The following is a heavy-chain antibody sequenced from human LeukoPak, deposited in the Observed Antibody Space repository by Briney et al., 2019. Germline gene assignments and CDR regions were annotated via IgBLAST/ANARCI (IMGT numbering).Heavy chain of an antibody. CDR3: GRLPELSRIAVAGTRYYYYMDV. Sequence: WETLSLTCAVGGGSFSGYYWSWIREPPGKGLEWSGEINHSGSTNYHPSLKSRVTISVETSNKQFVLKLGSVAADGTAGFLFGRLPELSRIAVAGTRYYYYMDVWGKGTTVTISS. V-gene: IGHV4-34*01. J-gene: IGHJ6*03. CDR1: GGSFSGYY. D-gene: IGHD6-19*01. CDR2: INHSGST.